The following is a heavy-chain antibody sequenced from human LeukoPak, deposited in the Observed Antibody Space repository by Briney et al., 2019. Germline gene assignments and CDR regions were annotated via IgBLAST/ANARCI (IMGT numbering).Heavy chain of an antibody. V-gene: IGHV3-7*01. D-gene: IGHD5-18*01. CDR2: IKQDGSEK. CDR3: ARVIRERGYSYGYPDY. CDR1: GFTFSSYW. Sequence: GGSLRLSCAASGFTFSSYWMHWVHQAPGKGLEWVANIKQDGSEKYYVDSVKGRFTISRDNAKNSLYLQMNSLRAEDTAVYYCARVIRERGYSYGYPDYWGQGTLVTVSS. J-gene: IGHJ4*02.